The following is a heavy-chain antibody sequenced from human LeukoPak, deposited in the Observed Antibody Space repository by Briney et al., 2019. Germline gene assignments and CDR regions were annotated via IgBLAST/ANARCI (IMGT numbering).Heavy chain of an antibody. Sequence: GGSLRLSCAASGFTFSNYNMNWVRQAPGKGLEWVSSISSSSSYIYYADSVKGRFTISRDNAKNSLYLQMNSLRAEDTALYYCARGRMVRGVIHYYYYMDVWGKGTTVTVSS. D-gene: IGHD3-10*01. CDR3: ARGRMVRGVIHYYYYMDV. V-gene: IGHV3-21*04. CDR1: GFTFSNYN. J-gene: IGHJ6*03. CDR2: ISSSSSYI.